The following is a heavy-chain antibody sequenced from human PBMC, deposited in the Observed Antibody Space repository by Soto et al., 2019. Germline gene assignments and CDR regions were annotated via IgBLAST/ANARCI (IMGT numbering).Heavy chain of an antibody. D-gene: IGHD2-2*01. CDR1: GGTFSSYA. J-gene: IGHJ4*02. CDR3: ARDIVVEPATFDY. CDR2: IIPIFGTA. Sequence: SVKVSCKASGGTFSSYAISWVRQAPGQGLEWMGGIIPIFGTANYAQKFQGRVTITADESTSTAYMELSSLRSEDTAVYYCARDIVVEPATFDYWGQGTLVTVSS. V-gene: IGHV1-69*13.